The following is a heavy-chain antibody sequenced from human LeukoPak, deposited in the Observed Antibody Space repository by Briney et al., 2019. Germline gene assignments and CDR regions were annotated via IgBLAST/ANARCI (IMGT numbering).Heavy chain of an antibody. V-gene: IGHV3-23*01. Sequence: SGGSLRLSCAASGFTFSSYAMSWVRQAPGKGLEWVSAISGSGGSTYYADSVKGRFTISRDNSKNTLYLQMNSLRAEDTAVYYCAKDSLRAYGSGSYPNYFDYWGQGTLVTVSS. CDR2: ISGSGGST. CDR3: AKDSLRAYGSGSYPNYFDY. CDR1: GFTFSSYA. J-gene: IGHJ4*02. D-gene: IGHD3-10*01.